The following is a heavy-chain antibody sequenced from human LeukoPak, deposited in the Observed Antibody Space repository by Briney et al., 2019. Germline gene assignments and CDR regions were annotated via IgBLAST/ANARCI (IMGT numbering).Heavy chain of an antibody. J-gene: IGHJ4*02. V-gene: IGHV3-21*01. D-gene: IGHD5-12*01. Sequence: PGGSLRLSCAASGFTFSSYWMSWVRQAPGKGLEWVSSISSSSSYIYYADSVKGRFTISRDNAKNSLYLQMNSLRAEDTAVYYCARDDLRRGYPLRYWGQGTLVTVSS. CDR3: ARDDLRRGYPLRY. CDR1: GFTFSSYW. CDR2: ISSSSSYI.